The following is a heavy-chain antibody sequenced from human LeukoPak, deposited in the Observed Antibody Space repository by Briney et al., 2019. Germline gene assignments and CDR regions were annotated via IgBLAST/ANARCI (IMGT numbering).Heavy chain of an antibody. D-gene: IGHD3-10*01. V-gene: IGHV3-74*01. CDR1: GFTFSSYW. CDR2: IKTDGSST. J-gene: IGHJ4*02. Sequence: PGGSLRLSCAASGFTFSSYWMHWVRQAPGKGLVWVSHIKTDGSSTNYAESVKGRFTISRDNAKNTVYLQMNSLRAEDTAVYYCASHYYGSGTYYRGHYFDYWGQGTLVTVSS. CDR3: ASHYYGSGTYYRGHYFDY.